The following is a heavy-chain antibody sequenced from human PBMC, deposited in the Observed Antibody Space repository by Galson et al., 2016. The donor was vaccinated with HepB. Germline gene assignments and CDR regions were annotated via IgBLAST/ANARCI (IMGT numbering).Heavy chain of an antibody. CDR3: AKDSSYGSGSYYNVNYYSGMDV. V-gene: IGHV3-9*01. CDR2: ISWNSGSI. J-gene: IGHJ6*04. CDR1: GFTFDDYA. D-gene: IGHD3-10*01. Sequence: SLRLSCAASGFTFDDYAMHWVRQAPGKGLEWVSGISWNSGSIGYADSVKGRFTISRDNAKNSLYLQMNSLRAEDTALYYCAKDSSYGSGSYYNVNYYSGMDVWGKGTTFTVSS.